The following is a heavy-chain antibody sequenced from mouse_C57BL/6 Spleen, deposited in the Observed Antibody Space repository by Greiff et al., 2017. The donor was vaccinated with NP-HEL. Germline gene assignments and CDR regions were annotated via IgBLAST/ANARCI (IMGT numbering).Heavy chain of an antibody. Sequence: VQLKQSGPELVKPGASVKIPCKASGYTFTDYNMDWVKQSHGKSLEWIGDINPNNGGTIYNQKFKGKATLTVDKSSSTAYMELRSLTSEDTAVYYCARPGAQAYAMDYWGQGTSVTVSS. D-gene: IGHD3-2*02. V-gene: IGHV1-18*01. CDR3: ARPGAQAYAMDY. CDR2: INPNNGGT. CDR1: GYTFTDYN. J-gene: IGHJ4*01.